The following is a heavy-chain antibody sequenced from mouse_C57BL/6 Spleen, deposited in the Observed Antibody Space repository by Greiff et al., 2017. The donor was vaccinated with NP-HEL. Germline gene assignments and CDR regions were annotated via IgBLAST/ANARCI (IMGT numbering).Heavy chain of an antibody. CDR3: VRSLYGYDFFAY. J-gene: IGHJ3*01. V-gene: IGHV10-1*01. Sequence: EVNLVESGGGLVQPKGSLKLSCAASGFSFNTYAMNWVRQAPGKGLEWVARIRSKSNNYATYYADSVKDRFTISRDDSESMLYLQMNNLKTEDTAMYYGVRSLYGYDFFAYWGQGTLVTVSA. CDR1: GFSFNTYA. D-gene: IGHD2-2*01. CDR2: IRSKSNNYAT.